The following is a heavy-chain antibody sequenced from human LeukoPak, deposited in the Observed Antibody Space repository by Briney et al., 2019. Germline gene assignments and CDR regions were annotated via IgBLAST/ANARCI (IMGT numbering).Heavy chain of an antibody. V-gene: IGHV3-53*01. J-gene: IGHJ6*03. CDR2: IYSGGST. CDR1: GFTVSSNY. Sequence: PGGSLRLSCAASGFTVSSNYMSWVRQAPGKGLEWVSVIYSGGSTYYADSVKGRFTISRDNSKNTLYLQMNSLRAEDTAVCYCASGFGYYYMDVWGKGTTVTVSS. CDR3: ASGFGYYYMDV. D-gene: IGHD3-16*01.